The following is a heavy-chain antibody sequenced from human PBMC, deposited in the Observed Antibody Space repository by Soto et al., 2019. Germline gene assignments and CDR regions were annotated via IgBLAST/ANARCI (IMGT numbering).Heavy chain of an antibody. D-gene: IGHD3-9*01. CDR2: INHSGST. J-gene: IGHJ6*02. V-gene: IGHV4-34*01. CDR1: GGSFSGYY. Sequence: SETLSLTCAVYGGSFSGYYWSWIRQPPGKGLEWFGEINHSGSTNYNPSLKSRVTISVDTSKNQFSLKLSSVTAADTAVYYCARGRGALRYFDWFPNYYGMDVWGQGTTVTVSS. CDR3: ARGRGALRYFDWFPNYYGMDV.